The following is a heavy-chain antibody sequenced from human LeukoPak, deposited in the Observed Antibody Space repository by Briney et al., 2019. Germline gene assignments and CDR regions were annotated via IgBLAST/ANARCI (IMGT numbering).Heavy chain of an antibody. V-gene: IGHV7-4-1*02. J-gene: IGHJ5*01. CDR3: AREGPGASNWFDS. CDR2: INTNTGNP. D-gene: IGHD3-10*01. CDR1: GYTFIDYA. Sequence: GASVKVSCKASGYTFIDYAINWVRQAPGQGLEWMGWINTNTGNPTYAQGFTGRFAFSLDTSVNTAYLQIIILKAQDTAVYFCAREGPGASNWFDSWGQGSLVSVSS.